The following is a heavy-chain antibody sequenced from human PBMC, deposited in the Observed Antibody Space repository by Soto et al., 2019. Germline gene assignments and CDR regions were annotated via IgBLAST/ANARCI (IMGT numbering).Heavy chain of an antibody. Sequence: EVQLVASGGGLVQPGGSLRLSCAASGFTFSNYAMNWVRQAPGKGLEWVSYISHKSSAIYHADSVKGRFTSSRDNAKTSLYLQMNSLRDADTAVYYFARGPSSSTTVTIMDYWCQGTLVTVSS. CDR1: GFTFSNYA. D-gene: IGHD4-17*01. V-gene: IGHV3-48*02. CDR3: ARGPSSSTTVTIMDY. CDR2: ISHKSSAI. J-gene: IGHJ4*02.